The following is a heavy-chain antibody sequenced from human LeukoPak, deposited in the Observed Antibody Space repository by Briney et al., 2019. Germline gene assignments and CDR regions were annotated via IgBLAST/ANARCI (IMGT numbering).Heavy chain of an antibody. CDR2: ISRSSAAK. V-gene: IGHV3-21*01. CDR1: GFTSSSYS. J-gene: IGHJ4*02. Sequence: GGSLRLSCAASGFTSSSYSMNWVRQAPGKGLEWVSAISRSSAAKLYADSVKGRFTISRDNAKNSLYLQMNSLRAEDTAVYFCASDGSQEENYLSGRYILADSWGQGTLVSVSS. CDR3: ASDGSQEENYLSGRYILADS. D-gene: IGHD3-10*01.